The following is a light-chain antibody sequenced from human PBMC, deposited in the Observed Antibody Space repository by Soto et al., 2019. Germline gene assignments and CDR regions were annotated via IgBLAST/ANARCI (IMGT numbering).Light chain of an antibody. V-gene: IGKV3-20*01. CDR3: QQYGSSIT. J-gene: IGKJ5*01. Sequence: EIVMTQSPGTLSLSPGERATRSCRASQSVSNTYLAWYQQKPGQTPRLLIYGASSRATGIPDRFSGSGSGTDFTLTISRLEPEDFAVYYCQQYGSSITFGQGTRLEI. CDR1: QSVSNTY. CDR2: GAS.